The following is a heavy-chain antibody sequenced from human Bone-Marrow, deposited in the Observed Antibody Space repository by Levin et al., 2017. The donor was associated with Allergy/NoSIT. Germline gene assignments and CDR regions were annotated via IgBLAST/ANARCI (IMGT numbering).Heavy chain of an antibody. V-gene: IGHV3-23*01. J-gene: IGHJ6*02. CDR2: ISGSGGST. D-gene: IGHD1-1*01. CDR3: AKQRGTSYYYGMDV. Sequence: LSLTCAASGFTFSSYAMSWVRQAPGKGLEWVSAISGSGGSTYYADSVKGRFTISRDNSKNTLYLQMNSLRAEDTAVYYCAKQRGTSYYYGMDVWGQGTTVTVSS. CDR1: GFTFSSYA.